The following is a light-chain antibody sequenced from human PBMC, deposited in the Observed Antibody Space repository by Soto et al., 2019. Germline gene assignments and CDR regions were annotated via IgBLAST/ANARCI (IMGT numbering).Light chain of an antibody. CDR3: QQYGGSPPMYT. CDR2: SAS. J-gene: IGKJ2*01. V-gene: IGKV3-20*01. CDR1: QRVSNNY. Sequence: PGEGVTLSCRASQRVSNNYLAWYQQKPGQSPTLLIYSASSRATGIPDRFSGSGSGTDFTLTVSRLEPEDFAVYYCQQYGGSPPMYTFGQGTKLEIK.